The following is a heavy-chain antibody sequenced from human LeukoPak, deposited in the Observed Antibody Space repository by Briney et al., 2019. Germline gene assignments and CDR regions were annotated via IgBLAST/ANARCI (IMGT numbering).Heavy chain of an antibody. V-gene: IGHV1-69*04. D-gene: IGHD2-15*01. Sequence: SVKVSCKASGGTFSSYAISWVRQAPGQGLEWMGRIIPILGIANYAQKFQDRVTITADKSTSTAYMELSSLRSEDTAVYYCATFVVAAPENTNFDYWGQGTLVTVSS. CDR2: IIPILGIA. CDR1: GGTFSSYA. CDR3: ATFVVAAPENTNFDY. J-gene: IGHJ4*02.